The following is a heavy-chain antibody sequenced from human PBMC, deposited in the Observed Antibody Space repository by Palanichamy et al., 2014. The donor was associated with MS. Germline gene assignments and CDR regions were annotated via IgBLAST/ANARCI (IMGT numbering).Heavy chain of an antibody. D-gene: IGHD2-2*01. J-gene: IGHJ6*03. V-gene: IGHV1-3*01. Sequence: QVQLVQSGTEVKKPGASVKVSCKASGYTFTSYAIHWVRQVPGQRPEWMGWIDAGNGDTKPTQKFQGRVAFTRDTSASTVYMQLSSLRSEDTAVYYCARWGNRSSVVYYYYMDVWGKGTTVTVSS. CDR2: IDAGNGDT. CDR1: GYTFTSYA. CDR3: ARWGNRSSVVYYYYMDV.